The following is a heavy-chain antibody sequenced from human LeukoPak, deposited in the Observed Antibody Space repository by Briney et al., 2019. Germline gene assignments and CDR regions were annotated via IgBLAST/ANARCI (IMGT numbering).Heavy chain of an antibody. V-gene: IGHV3-21*01. J-gene: IGHJ4*02. CDR1: GFTFDDYT. CDR3: ARTWSGRSGYYFDY. CDR2: ISSSSSYI. Sequence: GGSLRLSCAASGFTFDDYTMHWVRQVPGKGLEWVSSISSSSSYIYYADSVKGRFTISRDNAKNSLYLQMNSLRAEDTAVYYCARTWSGRSGYYFDYWGQGTLVTVSS. D-gene: IGHD3-3*01.